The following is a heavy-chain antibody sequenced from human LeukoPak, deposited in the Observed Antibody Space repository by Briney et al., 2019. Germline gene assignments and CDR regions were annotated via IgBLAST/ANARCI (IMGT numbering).Heavy chain of an antibody. Sequence: PGGSLRLSCAASGFTFSDAWMTWVSQAPGKGLEWLGRIKTKTDGGATDYAAPVKGRFTISRDDSRDTLYLQMNSLKTEDSAVYYCASIFRDYWGQGTLVTVSS. CDR1: GFTFSDAW. V-gene: IGHV3-15*01. J-gene: IGHJ4*02. CDR3: ASIFRDY. D-gene: IGHD3-9*01. CDR2: IKTKTDGGAT.